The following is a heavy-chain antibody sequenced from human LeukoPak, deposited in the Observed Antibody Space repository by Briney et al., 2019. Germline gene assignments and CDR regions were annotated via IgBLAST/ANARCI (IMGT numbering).Heavy chain of an antibody. J-gene: IGHJ4*02. CDR2: IYYSGST. CDR3: ARVAAAIDSSRPYFDY. V-gene: IGHV4-31*03. Sequence: SQTLSLTCTVSGGSISSGGYYWSWIRQHPGKGPEWIGYIYYSGSTYYNPSLKSRVTISVDTSKNQFSLKLSSATAADTAVYYCARVAAAIDSSRPYFDYWGQGTLVTVSS. D-gene: IGHD3-22*01. CDR1: GGSISSGGYY.